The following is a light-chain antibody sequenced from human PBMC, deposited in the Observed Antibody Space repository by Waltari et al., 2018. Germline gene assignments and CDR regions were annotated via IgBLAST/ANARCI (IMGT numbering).Light chain of an antibody. Sequence: AIRLTQSPSSVSASAGDRVTITCRASQHIAGYLAWYQPKPGKAPKLLIFGASTLQRGVPSRFSGSGSGTDFTLTISYLQSEDFATYYCQHFYSYPQTFGQGTKVELK. V-gene: IGKV1-8*01. CDR3: QHFYSYPQT. CDR1: QHIAGY. J-gene: IGKJ1*01. CDR2: GAS.